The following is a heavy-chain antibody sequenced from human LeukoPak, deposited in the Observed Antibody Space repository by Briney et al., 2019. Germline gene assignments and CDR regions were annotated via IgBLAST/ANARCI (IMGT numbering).Heavy chain of an antibody. V-gene: IGHV1-18*01. J-gene: IGHJ4*02. CDR1: GGTFSSYA. CDR2: ISAYNGNT. Sequence: GASVKVSCKASGGTFSSYAISWARQAPGQGLEWMGWISAYNGNTNYAQKLQGRVTMTTDTSTSTAYMELRSLRSDDTAVYYCARDSYYYDSSGYYSDYWGQGTLVTVSS. CDR3: ARDSYYYDSSGYYSDY. D-gene: IGHD3-22*01.